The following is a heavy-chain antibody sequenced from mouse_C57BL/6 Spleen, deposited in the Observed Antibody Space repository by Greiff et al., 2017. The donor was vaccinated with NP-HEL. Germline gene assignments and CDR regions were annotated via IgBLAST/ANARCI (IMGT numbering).Heavy chain of an antibody. Sequence: VVESGGGLVKPGGSLKLSCAASGFTFSSYAMSWVRQTPEKRLEWVATISDGGSYTYYPDNVKGRFTISRDNAKNNLYLQMSHLKSEDTAMYYCARDGYYVNAMDYWGQGTSVTVSS. CDR3: ARDGYYVNAMDY. D-gene: IGHD2-3*01. V-gene: IGHV5-4*01. CDR2: ISDGGSYT. CDR1: GFTFSSYA. J-gene: IGHJ4*01.